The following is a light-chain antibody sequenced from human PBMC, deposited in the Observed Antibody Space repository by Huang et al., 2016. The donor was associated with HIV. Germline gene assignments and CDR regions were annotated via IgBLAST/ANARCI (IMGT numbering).Light chain of an antibody. CDR3: KQALQTLT. V-gene: IGKV2-28*01. J-gene: IGKJ4*01. CDR2: LGS. Sequence: DIVMTQSPLSLPVTPGEPASISCRSSQSLLHANGYNYVEWYLQKPGQSTQLLIYLGSTRAPGVPDRCSSSGSGTDFTLKIDREETDDIGVYYCKQALQTLTFGGGTKVEIK. CDR1: QSLLHANGYNY.